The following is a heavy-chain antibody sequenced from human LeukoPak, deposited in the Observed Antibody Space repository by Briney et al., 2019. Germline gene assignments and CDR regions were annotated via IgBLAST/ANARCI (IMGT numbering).Heavy chain of an antibody. CDR3: VRKGITILV. D-gene: IGHD3-9*01. Sequence: GGSLRLSCAASGFTFSSYGMHWVRQAPGKGLEWVAFIRYDGSNKYYADSVRGRFTISRDNAKNTLYLQMNSLRAEDTAVYYCVRKGITILVGGQGTLVTVSS. CDR1: GFTFSSYG. J-gene: IGHJ4*02. CDR2: IRYDGSNK. V-gene: IGHV3-30*02.